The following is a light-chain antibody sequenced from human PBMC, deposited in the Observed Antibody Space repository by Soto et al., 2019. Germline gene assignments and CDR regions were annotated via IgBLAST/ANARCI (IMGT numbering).Light chain of an antibody. Sequence: DIQMTQSPSSLSASVGDRVTITCRASQSLSSYLNWYQQKPGKDPKLLIYAASSLQSGVPARFSGSGSGTDFTLTISSLQPEDFATYYCQQSYSTPITFGQGTRLEMK. CDR2: AAS. V-gene: IGKV1-39*01. CDR3: QQSYSTPIT. J-gene: IGKJ5*01. CDR1: QSLSSY.